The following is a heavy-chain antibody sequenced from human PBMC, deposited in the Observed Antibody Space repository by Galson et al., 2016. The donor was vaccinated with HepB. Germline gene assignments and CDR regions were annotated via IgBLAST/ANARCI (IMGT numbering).Heavy chain of an antibody. CDR2: IDPDDSYT. J-gene: IGHJ4*02. CDR1: GYRLTDYW. V-gene: IGHV5-10-1*01. D-gene: IGHD6-19*01. CDR3: ARRGIAVAGRGGIDY. Sequence: QSGAEVKEPGESLRISCQGSGYRLTDYWITWVRQVPGKGLQWMGRIDPDDSYTNYSPSFQGHVTISVDKSISTAYLQWSSLKASDTAMYYCARRGIAVAGRGGIDYWGQGTLVTVSS.